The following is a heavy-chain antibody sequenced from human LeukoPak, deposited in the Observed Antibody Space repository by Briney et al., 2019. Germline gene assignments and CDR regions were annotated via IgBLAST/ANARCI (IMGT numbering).Heavy chain of an antibody. CDR1: GNTFTSYY. J-gene: IGHJ4*02. D-gene: IGHD3-22*01. CDR3: ARREGSDYDSSGYLDY. Sequence: GASVKVSCKASGNTFTSYYMQWVRQAPSQRIEWMGIINPSGGSTSYAQKFQGRVTMTRDTSTSTVYMELSSLRSEDTAVYFCARREGSDYDSSGYLDYWGQGTLVTVSS. CDR2: INPSGGST. V-gene: IGHV1-46*01.